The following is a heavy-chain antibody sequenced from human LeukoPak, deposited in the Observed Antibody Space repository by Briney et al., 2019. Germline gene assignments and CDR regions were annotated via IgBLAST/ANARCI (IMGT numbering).Heavy chain of an antibody. CDR2: IIPILGIA. CDR1: GGTFSSYA. CDR3: ARGNRDGYNYYAFDI. J-gene: IGHJ3*02. D-gene: IGHD5-24*01. Sequence: SVKVSCKASGGTFSSYAISWVRQAPGQGLEWMGRIIPILGIANYAQKFQGRVTIIADKSTGTAYMELSSLRSEDTAVYYCARGNRDGYNYYAFDIWGQGTMVTVSS. V-gene: IGHV1-69*04.